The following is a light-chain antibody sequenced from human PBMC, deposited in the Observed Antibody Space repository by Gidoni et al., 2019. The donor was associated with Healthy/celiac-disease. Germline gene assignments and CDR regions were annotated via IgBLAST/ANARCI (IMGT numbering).Light chain of an antibody. V-gene: IGKV3D-15*01. CDR2: GAS. CDR3: QQYNNWPVT. J-gene: IGKJ5*01. Sequence: EIVMTQYPATLSVSPGERATLSCRASQSVSSNLAWYQQKPGQAPRLLIYGASIRATGIPARFSGSGSGTEFTLTISSLQSEDFAVYYCQQYNNWPVTFGQGTRLEIK. CDR1: QSVSSN.